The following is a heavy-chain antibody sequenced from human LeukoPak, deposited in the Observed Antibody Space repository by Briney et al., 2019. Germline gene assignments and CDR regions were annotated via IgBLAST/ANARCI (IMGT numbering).Heavy chain of an antibody. CDR3: ARIGAATYAFDI. J-gene: IGHJ3*02. Sequence: GGSLRLSCAASGFTFSSYGMHWVRQAPGKGLEWVAVISYDGSNKYYADSVKGRFTISRDNSKNTLYLQMNSLRAEDTAVYYCARIGAATYAFDIWGQGTMVTVSP. CDR1: GFTFSSYG. CDR2: ISYDGSNK. V-gene: IGHV3-30*03. D-gene: IGHD1-26*01.